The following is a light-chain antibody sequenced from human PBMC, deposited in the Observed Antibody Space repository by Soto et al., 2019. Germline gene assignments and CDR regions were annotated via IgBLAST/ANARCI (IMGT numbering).Light chain of an antibody. CDR3: QQYGSSGT. CDR1: QSVTSSY. CDR2: GAS. V-gene: IGKV3-20*01. Sequence: EIVLTQSPGTLSLYPGESATLSCRASQSVTSSYIAWYQQKPGQAPRLLIYGASNRATGIPDRFSGSGSGTDFTLTISRLEPEDFAVYYCQQYGSSGTFGQGTKVDI. J-gene: IGKJ1*01.